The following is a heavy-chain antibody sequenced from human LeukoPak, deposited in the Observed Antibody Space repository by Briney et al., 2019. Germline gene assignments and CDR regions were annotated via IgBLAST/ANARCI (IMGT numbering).Heavy chain of an antibody. D-gene: IGHD3-22*01. CDR1: GFTFSNAW. J-gene: IGHJ5*02. Sequence: GGSLRFSCATSGFTFSNAWMNWVRQAPGKGLEWVGRIRSNSDGGTIDYAAPVIGRFALSRDDSKNTLYLQMNRLQTEDTAVYYCATDFYDTTWGQGTLVTVSS. CDR2: IRSNSDGGTI. CDR3: ATDFYDTT. V-gene: IGHV3-15*07.